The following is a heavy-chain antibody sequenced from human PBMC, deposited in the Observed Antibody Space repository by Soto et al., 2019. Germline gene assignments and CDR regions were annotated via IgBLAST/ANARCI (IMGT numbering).Heavy chain of an antibody. CDR1: GESISSSSYY. CDR3: ARQRTTVVTQAYFDH. D-gene: IGHD2-21*02. J-gene: IGHJ4*02. V-gene: IGHV4-39*01. CDR2: IYYSGRT. Sequence: SETLSLTCIVSGESISSSSYYWGWIRQPPGKGWEWIGSIYYSGRTYYNPSFKSRVTISIDTSKNQFSLKLSSVTATDTAVYYCARQRTTVVTQAYFDHWGQGALVTVSS.